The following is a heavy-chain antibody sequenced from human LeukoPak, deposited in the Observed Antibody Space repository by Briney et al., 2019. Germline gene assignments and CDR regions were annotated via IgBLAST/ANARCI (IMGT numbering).Heavy chain of an antibody. Sequence: GGSLRLSCAASGFAVDDYGMSWVRQAPGKGLEWVSGIRSGGSTGYADSVKGRFTISRDNAKNSLYLQMNSLRAEDTALYHCARRRRGGSGSYEGYYFDYWGQGTLVSVSS. CDR1: GFAVDDYG. D-gene: IGHD3-10*01. V-gene: IGHV3-20*01. CDR3: ARRRRGGSGSYEGYYFDY. CDR2: IRSGGST. J-gene: IGHJ4*02.